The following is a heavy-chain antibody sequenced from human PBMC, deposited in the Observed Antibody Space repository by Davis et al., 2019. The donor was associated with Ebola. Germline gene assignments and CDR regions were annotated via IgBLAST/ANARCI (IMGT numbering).Heavy chain of an antibody. J-gene: IGHJ4*02. CDR1: GYTFTGYY. V-gene: IGHV1-2*04. Sequence: ASVKVSCKASGYTFTGYYMHWVRQAPGQGLEWMGWINPNSGGTNYAQKFQGWVTMTRDTSISTAYMELSSLRSEDTAVYYCASRGGYGDPYFDYWGQGTLVTVSS. D-gene: IGHD4-17*01. CDR3: ASRGGYGDPYFDY. CDR2: INPNSGGT.